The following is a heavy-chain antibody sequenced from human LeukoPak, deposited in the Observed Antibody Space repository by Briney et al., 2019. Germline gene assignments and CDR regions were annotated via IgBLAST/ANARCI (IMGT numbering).Heavy chain of an antibody. D-gene: IGHD2-21*02. J-gene: IGHJ3*02. CDR2: ISSSGSTI. CDR3: ARENAVVVVTAADAFDI. V-gene: IGHV3-48*03. CDR1: GFTISSYE. Sequence: GGSLRLSCAASGFTISSYEMNWVRQAPGKGLEWASYISSSGSTIYYADSVKGRFTISRDNAKNSLYLQMNSLRAEDTAVYYCARENAVVVVTAADAFDIWGQGTMVTVSS.